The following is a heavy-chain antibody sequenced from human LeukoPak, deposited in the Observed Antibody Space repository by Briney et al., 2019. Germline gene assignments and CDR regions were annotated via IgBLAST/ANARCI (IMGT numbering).Heavy chain of an antibody. V-gene: IGHV4-39*01. CDR2: IYYNGST. CDR1: GGSISSSSYY. CDR3: APTYGGETAELHY. J-gene: IGHJ4*02. Sequence: PSETLSLTCTVSGGSISSSSYYWAWIRQPPGKGLEWIGAIYYNGSTYYNPSLKSRVTISVDTSKNQFSLKVSSVTAADTAVYYCAPTYGGETAELHYWGQGTLATVSS. D-gene: IGHD4-23*01.